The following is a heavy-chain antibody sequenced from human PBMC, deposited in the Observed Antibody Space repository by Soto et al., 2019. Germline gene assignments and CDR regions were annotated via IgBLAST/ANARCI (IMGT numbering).Heavy chain of an antibody. CDR2: ISYNDDR. CDR1: GFSFTTAGVA. D-gene: IGHD5-12*01. J-gene: IGHJ4*02. CDR3: AHSDGGYEIIYFDF. V-gene: IGHV2-5*01. Sequence: QITLQESGPTLVNPTQTLTLTCTFSGFSFTTAGVAVGWIRQTPGGALEWLTLISYNDDRRFSPSLKTRLTITGDTSKNQVVLSLTNVDPGDTATYFCAHSDGGYEIIYFDFWGQGIPVTVSS.